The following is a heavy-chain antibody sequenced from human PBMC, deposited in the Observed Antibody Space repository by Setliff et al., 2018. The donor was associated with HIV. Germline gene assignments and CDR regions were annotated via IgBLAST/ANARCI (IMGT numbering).Heavy chain of an antibody. J-gene: IGHJ5*02. CDR1: GAYISSYY. CDR3: ARDLGRITLSGVNEGWFDP. Sequence: PSETLSLTCTVSGAYISSYYWSWIRQLPGKGLERIGDIYYSGNTHFNPSLKSRVTISLDTSKNQVFLKLTSVTAADTAVYYCARDLGRITLSGVNEGWFDPWGQGTLVTVSS. D-gene: IGHD3-3*01. V-gene: IGHV4-59*01. CDR2: IYYSGNT.